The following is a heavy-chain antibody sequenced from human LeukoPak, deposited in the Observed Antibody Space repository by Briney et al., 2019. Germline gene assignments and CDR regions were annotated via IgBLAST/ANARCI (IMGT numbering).Heavy chain of an antibody. CDR2: IYTSGST. CDR3: ARDFDSGSYYGGQFDY. J-gene: IGHJ4*02. CDR1: GGSISSYY. Sequence: PSETLSLTCTVSGGSISSYYWSWIRQPAGKGLECIGRIYTSGSTNYNPSLKSRVTMSVDTSKNQFSLKLSSVTAADTAVYYCARDFDSGSYYGGQFDYWGQGTLVTVSS. D-gene: IGHD3-10*01. V-gene: IGHV4-4*07.